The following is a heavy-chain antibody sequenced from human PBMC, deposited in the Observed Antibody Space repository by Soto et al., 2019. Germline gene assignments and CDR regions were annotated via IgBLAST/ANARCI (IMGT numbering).Heavy chain of an antibody. CDR2: IYHSGNT. CDR3: GRVYCTTTSCFLNGVDI. D-gene: IGHD2-2*01. J-gene: IGHJ6*02. V-gene: IGHV4-38-2*01. CDR1: GYSISTGYS. Sequence: PSETLSLTCAVSGYSISTGYSWVWIRQPPGKGLEWLGNIYHSGNTYYNPSLKSRITISIDTAKNHPSLNLASVTATDTAMYFCGRVYCTTTSCFLNGVDIWGQGTTVTVSS.